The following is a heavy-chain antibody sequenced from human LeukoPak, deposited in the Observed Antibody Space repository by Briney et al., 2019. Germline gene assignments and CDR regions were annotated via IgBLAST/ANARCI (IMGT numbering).Heavy chain of an antibody. CDR1: GFTFSSYS. CDR2: ISSSSSYI. Sequence: PGGSLRLSCAASGFTFSSYSMNWVRQAPGKGLEWVSSISSSSSYIYYADSVKGRFTISRDNAKNSLYLQMNSLRDEDTAVYYCARPMEGYSGSGSWYFDYWGQGSLVTVSS. CDR3: ARPMEGYSGSGSWYFDY. D-gene: IGHD3-10*01. V-gene: IGHV3-21*01. J-gene: IGHJ4*02.